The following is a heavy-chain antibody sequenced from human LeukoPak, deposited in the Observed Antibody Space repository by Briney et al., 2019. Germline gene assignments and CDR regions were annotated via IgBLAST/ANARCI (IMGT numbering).Heavy chain of an antibody. D-gene: IGHD4-11*01. CDR2: IGVGGDT. Sequence: GGSLRLSCAASGFTFSNYDMHWVRQATGKGLEYVSAIGVGGDTYYSGSVKGRFTISRENAENSLYLQMNNRRVEDTAVYYCARVNLYRSDSDYNDAFDIWGQGTMVTVSS. CDR3: ARVNLYRSDSDYNDAFDI. CDR1: GFTFSNYD. J-gene: IGHJ3*02. V-gene: IGHV3-13*04.